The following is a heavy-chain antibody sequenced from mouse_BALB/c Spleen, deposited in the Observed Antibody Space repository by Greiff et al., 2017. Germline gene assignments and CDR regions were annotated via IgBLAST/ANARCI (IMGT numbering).Heavy chain of an antibody. D-gene: IGHD2-14*01. Sequence: EVQLQESGGGLVQPGGSLRLSCATSGFTFTDYYMSWVRQPPGKALEWLGFIRNKANGYTTEYSASVKGRFTISRDNSQSILYLQMNTLRAEDSATYDGERDGYRDDRGFAYWGQGTLVTVS. J-gene: IGHJ3*01. CDR1: GFTFTDYY. CDR3: ERDGYRDDRGFAY. V-gene: IGHV7-3*02. CDR2: IRNKANGYTT.